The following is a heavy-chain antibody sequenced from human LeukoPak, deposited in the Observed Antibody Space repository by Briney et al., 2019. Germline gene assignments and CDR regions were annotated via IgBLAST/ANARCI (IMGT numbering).Heavy chain of an antibody. CDR2: IYTSGTT. V-gene: IGHV4-4*07. CDR3: ARQYSSDWYLWFDP. J-gene: IGHJ5*02. CDR1: GGSISSYY. Sequence: SETLSLTCTVSGGSISSYYWSWIRQSAGKGLEWIGRIYTSGTTNYNPSLKSRVTMSVDTSKNQFSLKLSSVTAADTAVYYCARQYSSDWYLWFDPWGQGTLVTVSS. D-gene: IGHD6-19*01.